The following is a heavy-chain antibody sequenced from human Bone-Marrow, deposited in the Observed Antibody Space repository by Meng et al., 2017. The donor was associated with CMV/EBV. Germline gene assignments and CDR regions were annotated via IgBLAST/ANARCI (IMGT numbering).Heavy chain of an antibody. V-gene: IGHV4-61*01. CDR3: ARGDDIVVVLDY. CDR1: GGSVIRGRYY. Sequence: CPVSGGSVIRGRYYWSWIRQPPGEGLELIGYIYYSGSTNYNPSLKSRVTISVDTSKNQFSLKPSSVTAADTAVYYCARGDDIVVVLDYWGQGTLVTVSS. D-gene: IGHD2-2*01. J-gene: IGHJ4*02. CDR2: IYYSGST.